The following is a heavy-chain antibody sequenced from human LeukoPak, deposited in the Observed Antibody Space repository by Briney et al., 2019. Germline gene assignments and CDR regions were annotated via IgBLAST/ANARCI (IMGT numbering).Heavy chain of an antibody. Sequence: GGSLRLSCAASGFTFSSYGMSWVRQAPGKGLEWVSYISSSSSTIYYADSVKGRFTISRDNAKNSLYLQMNSLRAEDTAVYYCARLTAVSEIDYWGQGTLVTVSS. CDR3: ARLTAVSEIDY. CDR1: GFTFSSYG. V-gene: IGHV3-48*01. CDR2: ISSSSSTI. D-gene: IGHD6-19*01. J-gene: IGHJ4*02.